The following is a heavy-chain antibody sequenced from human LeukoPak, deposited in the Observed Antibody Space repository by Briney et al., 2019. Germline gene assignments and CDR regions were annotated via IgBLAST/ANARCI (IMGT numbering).Heavy chain of an antibody. D-gene: IGHD3-16*01. Sequence: PWETLSLACTVYGGSISNYYCSWIRQPTGKGLEWIGYIYYRGSTHYSHSLKSRVNISVDASKDHFTRKRSSVTAADVSVYYCGRFGDGGNVYWGEGTLVTVSS. CDR3: GRFGDGGNVY. CDR1: GGSISNYY. CDR2: IYYRGST. V-gene: IGHV4-59*08. J-gene: IGHJ4*02.